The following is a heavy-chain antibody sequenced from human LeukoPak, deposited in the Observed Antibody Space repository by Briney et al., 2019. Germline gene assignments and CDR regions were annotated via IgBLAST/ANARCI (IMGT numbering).Heavy chain of an antibody. CDR2: ISGSGGST. V-gene: IGHV3-23*01. CDR1: GFTFSSYA. Sequence: PGGSLRLSCAASGFTFSSYAMSWVRQAPGKGLEWVSAISGSGGSTYYADSVKGRFTISRDNSKNTLYLQMNSLRAEDTAVYYCAKDVAVGATPNQSGWYWGQGTLVTVSS. D-gene: IGHD1-26*01. CDR3: AKDVAVGATPNQSGWY. J-gene: IGHJ4*02.